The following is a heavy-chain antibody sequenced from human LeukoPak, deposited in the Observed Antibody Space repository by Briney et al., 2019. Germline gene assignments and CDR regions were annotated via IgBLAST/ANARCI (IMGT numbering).Heavy chain of an antibody. V-gene: IGHV4-59*01. J-gene: IGHJ4*02. Sequence: KPSETLSLTCSVSGGSLSGYYWSWIRQPPGKGLEWIGYSYYSGSTTHNPSLQSRVTISVDTSRNQFSLKLTSVTAADTAVYYCARAGGGYSFDYWGQGTLVTVSS. CDR2: SYYSGST. D-gene: IGHD5-18*01. CDR1: GGSLSGYY. CDR3: ARAGGGYSFDY.